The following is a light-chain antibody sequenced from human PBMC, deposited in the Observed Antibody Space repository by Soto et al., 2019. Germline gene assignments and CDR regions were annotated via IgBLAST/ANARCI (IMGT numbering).Light chain of an antibody. CDR2: EVS. J-gene: IGLJ2*01. CDR3: TSNAGTNSL. Sequence: QSALTQPPSASGSPGQSVTISCTGTSSDVGAYNYVSWYQQHPGKAPKLMIYEVSKRPSGVPDRFSGSKSGNTASLTVSGLQAEDEADYFCTSNAGTNSLFGGGTKLTVL. CDR1: SSDVGAYNY. V-gene: IGLV2-8*01.